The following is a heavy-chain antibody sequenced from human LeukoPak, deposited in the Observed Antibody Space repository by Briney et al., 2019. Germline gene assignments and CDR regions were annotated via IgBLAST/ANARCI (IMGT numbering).Heavy chain of an antibody. J-gene: IGHJ4*02. D-gene: IGHD3-10*01. V-gene: IGHV4-39*01. CDR2: VFYTGTT. CDR3: AKYGSGTY. CDR1: GGSISSSRYY. Sequence: SETLSLTCTVSGGSISSSRYYWAWIRQPPGKGLEWIGSVFYTGTTDYNPSLNSRVTISIDTSKNLFSLNLGSVTAADSAFYYCAKYGSGTYWGQGTLVTVSS.